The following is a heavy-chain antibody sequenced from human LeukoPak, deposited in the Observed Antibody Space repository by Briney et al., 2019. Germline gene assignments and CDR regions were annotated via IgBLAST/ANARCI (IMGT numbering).Heavy chain of an antibody. CDR3: ARDTSPAGQWLVGSCDY. D-gene: IGHD6-19*01. V-gene: IGHV1-2*02. CDR2: INPNSGGT. J-gene: IGHJ4*02. CDR1: GYTFTGYY. Sequence: GASVKVSCKASGYTFTGYYMHWVRQAPGQGLEWMGWINPNSGGTNYAQKFQGRVTMTRDTSISTAYMELSRLRSDDTAVYYCARDTSPAGQWLVGSCDYWGQGTLVTVSS.